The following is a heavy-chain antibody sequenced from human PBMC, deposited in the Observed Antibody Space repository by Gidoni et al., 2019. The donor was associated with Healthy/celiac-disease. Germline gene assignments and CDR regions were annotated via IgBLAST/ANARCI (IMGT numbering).Heavy chain of an antibody. Sequence: EVQLVESGGGLVKPGGSLRLSCAASVSTFSTFSMNWVRQAPGQGLEWVSSISSSSSYIYYADSVKGRFTISRDNAKNSLYLQMNSLRAEDTAVYYCARSPISEMATIYYYFDYWGQGTLVTVSS. V-gene: IGHV3-21*01. CDR2: ISSSSSYI. D-gene: IGHD5-12*01. J-gene: IGHJ4*02. CDR3: ARSPISEMATIYYYFDY. CDR1: VSTFSTFS.